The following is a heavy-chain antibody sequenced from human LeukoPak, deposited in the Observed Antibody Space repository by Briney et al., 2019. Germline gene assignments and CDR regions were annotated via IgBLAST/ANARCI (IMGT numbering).Heavy chain of an antibody. J-gene: IGHJ5*02. D-gene: IGHD4-17*01. CDR3: ARDHGTVTTGWFDP. CDR2: IYYSGTT. Sequence: SETLSLTFTVSGGSISSFYWNWIRLPPGKGLELIGYIYYSGTTNYNPSLKSRVTISVDSSKNQFSLKLSSVTAADTAMYYCARDHGTVTTGWFDPWGQGTLVTVSS. V-gene: IGHV4-59*01. CDR1: GGSISSFY.